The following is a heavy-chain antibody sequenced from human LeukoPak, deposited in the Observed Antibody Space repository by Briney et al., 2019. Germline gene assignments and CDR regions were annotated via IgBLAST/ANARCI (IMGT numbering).Heavy chain of an antibody. Sequence: GGSLRLSCAASGFTFSSYAMSWVRQAPGKGLEWVSAISGSGGSTYYADSVKGRFTISRDNSKNTLYMQMNSLRAEDKAVYYCAKDPPYYYDSSGYFDYWGQGTLVTVSS. CDR1: GFTFSSYA. CDR2: ISGSGGST. J-gene: IGHJ4*02. D-gene: IGHD3-22*01. CDR3: AKDPPYYYDSSGYFDY. V-gene: IGHV3-23*01.